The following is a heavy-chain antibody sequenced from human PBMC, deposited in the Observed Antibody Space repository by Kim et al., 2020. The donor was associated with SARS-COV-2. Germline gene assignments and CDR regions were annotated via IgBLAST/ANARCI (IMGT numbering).Heavy chain of an antibody. D-gene: IGHD2-2*02. CDR2: IKHSGST. CDR3: ARGRAGVVPSPILGIGSHYDYYAMDV. Sequence: SETLSPTCAVYGGSFSGYHWSWIRQPPGKGLEWIGEIKHSGSTNYNPSLKSRVTMSVDTSKSQFSLKLRSVTAADTAVYYCARGRAGVVPSPILGIGSHYDYYAMDVWGQGTTVTVSS. J-gene: IGHJ6*02. V-gene: IGHV4-34*01. CDR1: GGSFSGYH.